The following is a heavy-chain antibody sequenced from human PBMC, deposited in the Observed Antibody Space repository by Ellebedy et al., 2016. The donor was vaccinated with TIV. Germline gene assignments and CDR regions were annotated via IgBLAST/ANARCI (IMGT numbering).Heavy chain of an antibody. D-gene: IGHD6-19*01. J-gene: IGHJ4*02. Sequence: GGSLRLXXAASGFTFSYYAMHWVRQAPGKGLEWVAVMTYDGSKKYHVDSVKGRFTISRDNSKNTLYLQMNSLRTEDTAVYYCARQSQVAGYYVDYWGQGTPVTVSS. CDR2: MTYDGSKK. CDR1: GFTFSYYA. CDR3: ARQSQVAGYYVDY. V-gene: IGHV3-30*03.